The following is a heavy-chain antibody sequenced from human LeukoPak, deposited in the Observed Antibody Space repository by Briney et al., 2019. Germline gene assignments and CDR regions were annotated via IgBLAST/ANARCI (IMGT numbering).Heavy chain of an antibody. Sequence: SQTLSLTCAISGDSVSSNSAAWNWIRQSPSRGLEWLGRTYYRSKWYNDYAVSVKSRITINPDTSKNQFSLKLSSVTAADTAVYYCARDFRSGSSSWYTRNNWFDPWGQGTLVTVSS. CDR1: GDSVSSNSAA. D-gene: IGHD6-13*01. CDR2: TYYRSKWYN. CDR3: ARDFRSGSSSWYTRNNWFDP. V-gene: IGHV6-1*01. J-gene: IGHJ5*02.